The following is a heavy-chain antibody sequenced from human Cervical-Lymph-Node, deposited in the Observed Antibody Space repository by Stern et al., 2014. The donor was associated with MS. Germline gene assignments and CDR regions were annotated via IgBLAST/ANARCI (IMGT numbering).Heavy chain of an antibody. CDR1: GGTFSSYT. Sequence: QVQLVQSGAEVKKPWSSVKVSCKASGGTFSSYTISWVRQAPGQGVEWMGRIIPILGIANYAQKFQGRVTITADKSTSTAYMELSSLRSEDTAVYYCARNWNDDAFDIWGQGTMVTVSS. CDR3: ARNWNDDAFDI. D-gene: IGHD1-1*01. CDR2: IIPILGIA. J-gene: IGHJ3*02. V-gene: IGHV1-69*02.